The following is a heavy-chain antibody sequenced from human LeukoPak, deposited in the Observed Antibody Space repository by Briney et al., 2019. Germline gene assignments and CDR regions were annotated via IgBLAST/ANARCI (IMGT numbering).Heavy chain of an antibody. CDR3: AAGYSYVYYYYYMDV. V-gene: IGHV3-30*02. CDR1: GFTFSSYG. Sequence: GGSLRLSCAASGFTFSSYGMHWVRQAPGKGLEWVSFIRYDGSNEYYADSVRGRFTISRDNSKNTLYLQMNSLRAEDTAVYYCAAGYSYVYYYYYMDVWGKGTTVTISS. CDR2: IRYDGSNE. J-gene: IGHJ6*03. D-gene: IGHD5-18*01.